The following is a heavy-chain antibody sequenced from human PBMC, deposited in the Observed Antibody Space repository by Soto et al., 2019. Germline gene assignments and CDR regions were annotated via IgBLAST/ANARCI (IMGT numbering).Heavy chain of an antibody. CDR3: ARDPSTVTPGWLFRFDY. D-gene: IGHD4-17*01. V-gene: IGHV3-7*04. J-gene: IGHJ4*02. Sequence: GGSLRLSCVASGFTFSSYWMSWVRQAPGKGLEWVANIKQDGSEKYYVDSVKGRFTISRDNAKNSLYLQMNSLRAEDTAVYYCARDPSTVTPGWLFRFDYWGQGTLVTVSS. CDR2: IKQDGSEK. CDR1: GFTFSSYW.